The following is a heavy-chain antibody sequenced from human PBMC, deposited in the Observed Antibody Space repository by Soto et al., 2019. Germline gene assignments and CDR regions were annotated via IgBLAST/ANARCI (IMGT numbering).Heavy chain of an antibody. CDR1: GGSISSGDYY. CDR2: IYYSGST. Sequence: SETLSLTCTVSGGSISSGDYYWSWIRQPPGKGLEWIGYIYYSGSTYYNPSLKSRVTISVDTSKNQFSLKLSSVTAADTAVYYCARAGIETTVVWEGDYWGQGTLVTVSS. J-gene: IGHJ4*02. D-gene: IGHD4-17*01. CDR3: ARAGIETTVVWEGDY. V-gene: IGHV4-30-4*01.